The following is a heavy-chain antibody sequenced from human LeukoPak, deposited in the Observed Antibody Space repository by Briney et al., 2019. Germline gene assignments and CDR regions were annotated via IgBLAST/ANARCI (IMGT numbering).Heavy chain of an antibody. CDR2: IYTSGST. J-gene: IGHJ4*02. CDR3: AGTAMPKGPYCFDY. D-gene: IGHD5-18*01. Sequence: SQTLSLTYTVSGGSISSGSYYWSWIRQPAGKGLEWIGRIYTSGSTNYNPSLKSRVTISVDTSKNQFSLKLSSVTAADTAVYYCAGTAMPKGPYCFDYWGQGTLVTVSS. V-gene: IGHV4-61*02. CDR1: GGSISSGSYY.